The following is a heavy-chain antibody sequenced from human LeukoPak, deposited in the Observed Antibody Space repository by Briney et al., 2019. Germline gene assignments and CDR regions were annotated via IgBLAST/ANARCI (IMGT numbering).Heavy chain of an antibody. J-gene: IGHJ4*01. CDR3: ATGEPLDLLKY. Sequence: ASVKVSCKVSGDTLTELSTHWVRQAPGKGLEWMGGFDPEDGEMINAKKFQGRVTFTEDRSTDAAYMELSSLRSEDTAVYYCATGEPLDLLKYWGQGTLVTVSS. CDR1: GDTLTELS. D-gene: IGHD1-26*01. V-gene: IGHV1-24*01. CDR2: FDPEDGEM.